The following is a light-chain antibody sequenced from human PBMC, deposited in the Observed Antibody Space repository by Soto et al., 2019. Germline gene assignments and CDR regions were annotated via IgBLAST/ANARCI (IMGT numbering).Light chain of an antibody. J-gene: IGLJ1*01. CDR2: DVT. CDR1: SSDVGTYKY. Sequence: QSALTQPRSVSGSPGQSVTISCTGTSSDVGTYKYVSWYQQHPDKAPKLLIYDVTKRPSGVPDRFSGSKSDNTASLTISGLQAEDEADYYCSSYTSSSPYVFGTGTKVTVL. V-gene: IGLV2-11*01. CDR3: SSYTSSSPYV.